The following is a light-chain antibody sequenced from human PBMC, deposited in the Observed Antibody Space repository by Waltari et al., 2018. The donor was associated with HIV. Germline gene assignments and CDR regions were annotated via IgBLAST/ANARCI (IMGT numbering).Light chain of an antibody. Sequence: DIVLTQSPDTLSLSPGENATLSCRASQTVTENYLAWYQQKPGQAPRLLIHGASSRATGIPDRFSGSGSGTDFTLTINSLVPGDYAIFYCQQYAKSPRTFGQGTKLE. CDR2: GAS. V-gene: IGKV3-20*01. CDR1: QTVTENY. CDR3: QQYAKSPRT. J-gene: IGKJ2*01.